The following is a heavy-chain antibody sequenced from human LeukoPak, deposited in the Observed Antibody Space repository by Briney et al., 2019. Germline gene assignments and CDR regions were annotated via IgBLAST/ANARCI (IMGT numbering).Heavy chain of an antibody. D-gene: IGHD7-27*01. V-gene: IGHV4-34*01. CDR1: GGSFSGYY. CDR3: ARGRANWGQYYFDY. CDR2: INHSGST. Sequence: SETLSLTCAVYGGSFSGYYWSWIRQPPGKGLEWIGEINHSGSTNYNPSLKSRVTISVDTSKNQFCLKLSSVTAADTAVYYCARGRANWGQYYFDYWGQGTLVTVSS. J-gene: IGHJ4*02.